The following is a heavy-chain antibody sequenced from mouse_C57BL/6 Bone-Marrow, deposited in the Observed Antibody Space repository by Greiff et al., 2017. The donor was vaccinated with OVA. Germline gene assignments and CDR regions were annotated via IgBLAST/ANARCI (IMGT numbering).Heavy chain of an antibody. J-gene: IGHJ4*01. CDR3: VGGMDY. CDR2: IYPGSGCT. CDR1: GYPFTSYW. V-gene: IGHV1-55*01. Sequence: LQQPGAEPVKPGASVKMSCKASGYPFTSYWITRVKPRPGQGLEWIGDIYPGSGCTNYNEKFKSKATLPIDTYSSTAYMQLSSLTSEDSAVYCCVGGMDYWGQGTSVTVSS.